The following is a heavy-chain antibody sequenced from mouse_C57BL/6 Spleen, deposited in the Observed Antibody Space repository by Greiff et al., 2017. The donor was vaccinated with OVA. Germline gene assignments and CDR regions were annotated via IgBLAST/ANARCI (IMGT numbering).Heavy chain of an antibody. J-gene: IGHJ1*03. V-gene: IGHV1-15*01. Sequence: QVQLQQSGAELVRPGASVTLSCKASGYTFTDYEMHWVKQTPVHGLEWIGAIDPETGGTAYNQKFKGKAILTADKSSSTAYMALRSLTSEDSAVYDCTRSLYCYGSSYYFDVWGTGTTVTGSS. D-gene: IGHD1-1*01. CDR2: IDPETGGT. CDR3: TRSLYCYGSSYYFDV. CDR1: GYTFTDYE.